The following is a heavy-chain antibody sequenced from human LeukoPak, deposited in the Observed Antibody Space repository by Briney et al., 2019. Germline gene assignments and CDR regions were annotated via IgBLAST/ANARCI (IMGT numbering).Heavy chain of an antibody. CDR3: AKDGRPRITMIYDY. V-gene: IGHV3-23*01. D-gene: IGHD3-22*01. CDR2: ISGSGGST. J-gene: IGHJ4*02. CDR1: GFTFSSYA. Sequence: GGSLRLYCAASGFTFSSYAMSWVRQAPGKGLEWVSAISGSGGSTYYADSVKGRFTISRDNSKNTLYLQMNSLRAEDTAVYYCAKDGRPRITMIYDYWGQGTLVTVSS.